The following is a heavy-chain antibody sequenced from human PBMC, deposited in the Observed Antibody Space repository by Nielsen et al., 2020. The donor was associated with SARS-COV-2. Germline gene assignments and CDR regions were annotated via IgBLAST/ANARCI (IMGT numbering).Heavy chain of an antibody. J-gene: IGHJ3*02. CDR2: IYHSGRT. V-gene: IGHV4-30-2*01. CDR1: GGSISSGGYS. D-gene: IGHD3-16*01. CDR3: ARGGLITFGGANDAFDI. Sequence: SETLSLTCDVSGGSISSGGYSWSWIRQPPGKGLEWIGYIYHSGRTYYNPSLQSRVTISVDRSKNQFSLKLSSVTAADTAVYYCARGGLITFGGANDAFDIWGQGTMVTVAS.